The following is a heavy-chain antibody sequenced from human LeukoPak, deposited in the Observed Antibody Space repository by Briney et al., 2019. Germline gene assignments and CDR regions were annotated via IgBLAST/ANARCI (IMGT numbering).Heavy chain of an antibody. V-gene: IGHV3-23*01. CDR1: GITFSSYV. Sequence: GSLRLSFSASGITFSSYVMSWVRPAPGKGLEWVSGISGSGGTTYYADSVKGRFTISRDSSRNTLYLQMNSLRAEDTAVYYCANSNWNTFDYWGQGTLVTVSS. J-gene: IGHJ4*02. CDR2: ISGSGGTT. CDR3: ANSNWNTFDY. D-gene: IGHD1/OR15-1a*01.